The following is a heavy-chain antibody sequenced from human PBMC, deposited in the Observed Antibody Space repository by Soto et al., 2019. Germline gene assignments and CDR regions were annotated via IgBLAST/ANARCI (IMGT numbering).Heavy chain of an antibody. Sequence: VASVKVSCKASGFTFTSSAVQWVRQARGQRLEWIGWIVVGSGNTNYAQKFQERVTITRDMSTSTAYMELSSLRSEDTAVYYCAREVKPGGYTPTGTSGFDYWGQGTLVTVSS. V-gene: IGHV1-58*01. CDR3: AREVKPGGYTPTGTSGFDY. CDR2: IVVGSGNT. J-gene: IGHJ4*02. CDR1: GFTFTSSA. D-gene: IGHD5-12*01.